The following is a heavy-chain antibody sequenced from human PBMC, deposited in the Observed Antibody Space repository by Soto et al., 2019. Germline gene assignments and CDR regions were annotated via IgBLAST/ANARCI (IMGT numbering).Heavy chain of an antibody. J-gene: IGHJ1*01. D-gene: IGHD6-13*01. CDR2: IYYSGST. Sequence: SETLSLTCTVSGGSISSSSYYWGWIRQPPGKGLEWIGSIYYSGSTYYNPSLKSRVTISVDTSKNQFSLKLSSVTAADTAVYYCARHVWQQLVPDYSQHWGQGTLVTVSS. CDR1: GGSISSSSYY. V-gene: IGHV4-39*01. CDR3: ARHVWQQLVPDYSQH.